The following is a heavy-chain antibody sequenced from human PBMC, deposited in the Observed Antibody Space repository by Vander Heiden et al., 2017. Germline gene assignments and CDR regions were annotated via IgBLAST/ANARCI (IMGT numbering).Heavy chain of an antibody. CDR2: ISSDGSST. Sequence: EVQMVESGGVLVQPGRSLRLSCAASGLTFGSYWMYWARQAPGKGLVWVARISSDGSSTNYADSVKGRFTISRDNAKNTLCLQMNSLRVDDTAVYYCARVPAYDGDGYRHFDSWGQGTLVTVSS. V-gene: IGHV3-74*01. D-gene: IGHD3-16*02. CDR3: ARVPAYDGDGYRHFDS. J-gene: IGHJ4*02. CDR1: GLTFGSYW.